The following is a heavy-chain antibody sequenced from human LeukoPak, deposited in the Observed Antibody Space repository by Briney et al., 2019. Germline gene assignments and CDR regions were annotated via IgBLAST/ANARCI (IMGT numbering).Heavy chain of an antibody. CDR2: IYPRGST. D-gene: IGHD5-24*01. Sequence: SQTLSLTFAVSGGSISSGSYSWSWIRQPPGKGLEWIGYIYPRGSTYYNPSLKSRVILSLDKSANQFSLKLSSVTAADTAVYYCARDSRRDGYNYDYWGQGTLVTVSS. CDR1: GGSISSGSYS. V-gene: IGHV4-30-2*01. CDR3: ARDSRRDGYNYDY. J-gene: IGHJ4*02.